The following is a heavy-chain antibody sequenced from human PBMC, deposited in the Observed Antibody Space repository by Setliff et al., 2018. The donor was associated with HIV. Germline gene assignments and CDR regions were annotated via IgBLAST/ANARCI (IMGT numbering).Heavy chain of an antibody. CDR3: VRDPPLIPYGPDHPFDI. J-gene: IGHJ3*02. D-gene: IGHD3-10*01. CDR2: IYHGGTT. Sequence: PSETLSLTCAVSGYSISSGYYWGWIRQPPGKGLEWIGSIYHGGTTYYNPPLRSRVTISEDTSKNQFSLTLTSVTAADTAVYYCVRDPPLIPYGPDHPFDIWGQGTMVTVSS. V-gene: IGHV4-38-2*02. CDR1: GYSISSGYY.